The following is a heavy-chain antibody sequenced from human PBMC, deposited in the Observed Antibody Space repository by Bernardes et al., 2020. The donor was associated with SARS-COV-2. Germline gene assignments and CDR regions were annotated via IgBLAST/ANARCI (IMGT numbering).Heavy chain of an antibody. J-gene: IGHJ4*02. CDR3: AKDYMEGGATQLFDY. Sequence: GGSLRLSCAASGFTFNNFAMSWVRQVRGRGLEWVSGINAVGDTYYADSVKGRFTISTDSSKQMLFLQMNSLRAEDTAIYYCAKDYMEGGATQLFDYWSQGTLVTVSS. V-gene: IGHV3-23*01. D-gene: IGHD3-16*01. CDR2: INAVGDT. CDR1: GFTFNNFA.